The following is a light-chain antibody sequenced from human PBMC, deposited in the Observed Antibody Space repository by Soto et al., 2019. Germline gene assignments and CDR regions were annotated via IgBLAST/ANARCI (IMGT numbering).Light chain of an antibody. CDR2: GAS. CDR1: QRVSST. CDR3: HQYNNWPPIT. Sequence: EIVMTPSPATLSVSPGERATLSCRASQRVSSTLAWYQQKPGQAPRLLIYGASTRATGIPASFSGSGSWTEFTLPISSLQAEDFAVYYCHQYNNWPPITFGQGTRLEIK. V-gene: IGKV3-15*01. J-gene: IGKJ5*01.